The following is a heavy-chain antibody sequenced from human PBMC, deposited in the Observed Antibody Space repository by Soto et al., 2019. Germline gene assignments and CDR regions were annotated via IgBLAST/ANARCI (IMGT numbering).Heavy chain of an antibody. V-gene: IGHV2-5*02. CDR1: GFSVDAGGVG. J-gene: IGHJ4*02. Sequence: SGPTLVNPTQTLTLTCTCSGFSVDAGGVGVGWIRQPPGKALEWLAILYWDDDKRYSPSLKSRLTITKDTSKNQVVLTMTNMDPVDTATYYCARIYGDFDVDYWGQGTLVTVSS. CDR3: ARIYGDFDVDY. D-gene: IGHD4-17*01. CDR2: LYWDDDK.